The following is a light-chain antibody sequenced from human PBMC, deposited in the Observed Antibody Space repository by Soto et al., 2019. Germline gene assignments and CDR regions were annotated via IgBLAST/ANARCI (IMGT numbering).Light chain of an antibody. V-gene: IGKV4-1*01. CDR2: WAS. J-gene: IGKJ1*01. CDR1: QSVFYSSNNKNY. CDR3: QQYYTTPWT. Sequence: DIVMTQSPDSLAVSLGERATINCKSTQSVFYSSNNKNYLARYQQKTGQPPKALIYWASTRESGVPDRLSGSGSWTDVTLTIISLQAEDVAVYYCQQYYTTPWTCGQGTKVEIK.